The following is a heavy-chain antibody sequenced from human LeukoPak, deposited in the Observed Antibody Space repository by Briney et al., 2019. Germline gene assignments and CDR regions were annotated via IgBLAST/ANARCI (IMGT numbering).Heavy chain of an antibody. CDR1: GFTFSSYS. CDR2: ISSSSSYI. Sequence: GGSLRLSCAASGFTFSSYSMNWVRQAPGKGLEGVSSISSSSSYIYYADSVKGRLTISRDNAKDSLYLQMNSLRVEDMAVYYCARAPPGIAVAGSRGAYDYWGQGTLVTVSS. D-gene: IGHD6-19*01. J-gene: IGHJ4*02. V-gene: IGHV3-21*01. CDR3: ARAPPGIAVAGSRGAYDY.